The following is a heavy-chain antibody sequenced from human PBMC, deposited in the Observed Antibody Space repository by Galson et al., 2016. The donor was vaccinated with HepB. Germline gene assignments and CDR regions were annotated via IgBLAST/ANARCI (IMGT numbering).Heavy chain of an antibody. Sequence: SLRLSCAASGFTFNRYTMNWVRQAPGKGLEWVAYISSCSSYIYYADSVKGRFTISRDNAKKSLYLQMNSLRAEDTAVYYCARAPIEVDGMRHYYYGMDVWGQGTTVTVSS. CDR2: ISSCSSYI. D-gene: IGHD6-13*01. CDR1: GFTFNRYT. J-gene: IGHJ6*02. V-gene: IGHV3-21*01. CDR3: ARAPIEVDGMRHYYYGMDV.